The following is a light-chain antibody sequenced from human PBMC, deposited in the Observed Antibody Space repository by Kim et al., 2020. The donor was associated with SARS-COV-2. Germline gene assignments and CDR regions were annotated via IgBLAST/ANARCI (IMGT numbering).Light chain of an antibody. J-gene: IGLJ3*02. V-gene: IGLV2-11*03. CDR3: CSYAGSFIFV. CDR2: DVT. Sequence: GQSITTSCTGTSRDVGGYDQVSWFQQHPGKAPKLLIDDVTQRPSGVPNRFAASKSGNTASLTISGLQTEDEADYYCCSYAGSFIFVFGGGTQLTVL. CDR1: SRDVGGYDQ.